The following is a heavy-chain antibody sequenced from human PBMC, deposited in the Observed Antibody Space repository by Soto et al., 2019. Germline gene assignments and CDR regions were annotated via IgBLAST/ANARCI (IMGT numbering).Heavy chain of an antibody. CDR3: ARDVYSSSWYGAFDI. D-gene: IGHD6-13*01. V-gene: IGHV3-21*01. CDR2: ISSSSSYI. CDR1: GFTFSSYS. J-gene: IGHJ3*02. Sequence: PGGSLRLSCAASGFTFSSYSINWVRQAPGKGLEWVSSISSSSSYIYYADSVKGRFTISRDNAKNSLYLQMNSLRAEDTAVYYCARDVYSSSWYGAFDIWGQGTMVTVSS.